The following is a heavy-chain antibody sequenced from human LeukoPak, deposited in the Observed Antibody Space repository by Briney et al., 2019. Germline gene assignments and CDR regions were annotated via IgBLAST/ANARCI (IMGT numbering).Heavy chain of an antibody. D-gene: IGHD1-20*01. J-gene: IGHJ4*02. CDR3: ARQKRYNWNYFDY. CDR2: IYPGDSDT. V-gene: IGHV5-51*01. Sequence: GESLKISSKGSGYSFTSYWIGWVRQMPGKGLEWMGIIYPGDSDTRYSPSFQGQVTISADKSISTAYLQWSSLKASDTAMYYCARQKRYNWNYFDYWGQGTLVTVSS. CDR1: GYSFTSYW.